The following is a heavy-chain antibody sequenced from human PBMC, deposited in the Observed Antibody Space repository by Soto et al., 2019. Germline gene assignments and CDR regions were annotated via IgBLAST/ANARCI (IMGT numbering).Heavy chain of an antibody. D-gene: IGHD2-8*01. Sequence: PGGSLRLSCSASGFTFRSYAMNWVRQAPGKGLEWVSAISGSGGSTYYADSVKGRFTISRDNSKNTLYLQMNSLRAEDTAVYYCAKGSYCTNGICYNYWGQGTLVTVSS. CDR1: GFTFRSYA. V-gene: IGHV3-23*01. CDR2: ISGSGGST. CDR3: AKGSYCTNGICYNY. J-gene: IGHJ4*02.